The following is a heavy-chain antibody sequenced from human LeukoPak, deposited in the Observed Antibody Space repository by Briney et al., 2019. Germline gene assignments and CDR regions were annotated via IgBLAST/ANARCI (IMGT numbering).Heavy chain of an antibody. CDR1: GFTFSSYS. J-gene: IGHJ4*02. CDR3: ARDSMDFGVVIIDY. Sequence: QSGGSLRLSCAASGFTFSSYSMTWVRQAPGKGLEWVSYISSSSSTIYYADSVKGRFTISRDNAKNSLYLQMNSLRDEDTAVYYCARDSMDFGVVIIDYWGQGTLVTVSS. CDR2: ISSSSSTI. D-gene: IGHD3-3*01. V-gene: IGHV3-48*02.